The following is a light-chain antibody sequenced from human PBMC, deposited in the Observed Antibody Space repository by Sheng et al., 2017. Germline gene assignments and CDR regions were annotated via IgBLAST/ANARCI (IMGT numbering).Light chain of an antibody. CDR3: GTWDSSLSAWV. J-gene: IGLJ3*02. Sequence: QSVLTQPPSVSAAPGQKVTISCSGSTSNIGHSSVSWYQQLPGTAPKLLIYENNKRPSGIPDRFSGSKSGTSATLGITGLQTGDEADYYCGTWDSSLSAWVFGGGTKLTAL. CDR2: ENN. CDR1: TSNIGHSS. V-gene: IGLV1-51*02.